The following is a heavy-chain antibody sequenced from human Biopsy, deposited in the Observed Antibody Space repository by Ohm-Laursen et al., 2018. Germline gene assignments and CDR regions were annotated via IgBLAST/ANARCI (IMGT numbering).Heavy chain of an antibody. CDR1: DYTFYSYG. D-gene: IGHD1-26*01. J-gene: IGHJ3*02. V-gene: IGHV1-18*04. CDR2: ITADEK. CDR3: ARVFGGAYYSYAFDI. Sequence: GSSVKVSCKAPDYTFYSYGITWVRRAPGQGLEWMGWITADEKNSAPKFQGRVTMTTDMSTSTAYMELRGLKSDDTAVYYCARVFGGAYYSYAFDIWGQGTLVIVSS.